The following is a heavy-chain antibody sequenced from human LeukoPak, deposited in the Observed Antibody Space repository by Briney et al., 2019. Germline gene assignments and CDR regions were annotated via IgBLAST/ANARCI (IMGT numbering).Heavy chain of an antibody. CDR1: GFTFSSYA. Sequence: PGGSLRLSCAASGFTFSSYAMHWVRQAPGKGLEWVAVISYDGSNKYYADSVKGRFTISRDNSKNTLYLQMNSLRAEDTAVYDCARDQGGRGDFWSGYQTNYYYGMDVWGQGTTVTVSS. D-gene: IGHD3-3*01. CDR2: ISYDGSNK. V-gene: IGHV3-30-3*01. CDR3: ARDQGGRGDFWSGYQTNYYYGMDV. J-gene: IGHJ6*02.